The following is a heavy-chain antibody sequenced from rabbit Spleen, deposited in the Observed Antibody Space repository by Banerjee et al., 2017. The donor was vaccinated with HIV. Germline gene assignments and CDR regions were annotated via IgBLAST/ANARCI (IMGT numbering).Heavy chain of an antibody. D-gene: IGHD4-2*01. CDR2: IYNNGVTT. V-gene: IGHV1S45*01. CDR1: GFTISSSYW. CDR3: ARSDAGSGSWYYFAL. Sequence: QELLEESGGDLVKPEGSLTLTCTASGFTISSSYWICWVRQAPGKGLEWIGCIYNNGVTTYYANWAKGRFTISKTSSTTVTLQTTSLTAADTATYFCARSDAGSGSWYYFALWGQGTLVTVS. J-gene: IGHJ4*01.